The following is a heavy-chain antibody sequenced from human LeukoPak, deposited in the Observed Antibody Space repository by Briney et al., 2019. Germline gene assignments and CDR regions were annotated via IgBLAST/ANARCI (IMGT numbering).Heavy chain of an antibody. D-gene: IGHD3-3*01. CDR2: IYSGGYT. CDR3: ARDRAWNYFDY. V-gene: IGHV3-53*05. Sequence: PGGSLRLSCAASGFSVSSNYMSWVRQAPGKGLEWVSVIYSGGYTYYADSVKGRFTISRDNSENTLYLQMDSLRAEDTAVYYCARDRAWNYFDYWGQGTLVTVSS. CDR1: GFSVSSNY. J-gene: IGHJ4*02.